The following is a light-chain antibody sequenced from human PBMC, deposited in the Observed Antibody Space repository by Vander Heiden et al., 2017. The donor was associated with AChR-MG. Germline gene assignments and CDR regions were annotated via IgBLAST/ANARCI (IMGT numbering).Light chain of an antibody. CDR2: DTS. Sequence: DMQMTQSRLSPPASVVDRVTPTSQASQDIGNRLHWYQQNPGEAPTLLIFDTSQLEAGVPSRFSRSRFGTEFTLTIDSLQPEDFATYFCQQYDYLPPYTFGQGTRVDIK. J-gene: IGKJ2*01. CDR3: QQYDYLPPYT. V-gene: IGKV1-33*01. CDR1: QDIGNR.